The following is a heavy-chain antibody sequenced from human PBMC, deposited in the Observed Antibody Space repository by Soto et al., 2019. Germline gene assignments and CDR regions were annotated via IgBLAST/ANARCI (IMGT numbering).Heavy chain of an antibody. CDR2: IDPRDSNT. Sequence: GESLQSSRKGPGDSFSGSWLTSVRQKPGKGLEWMGRIDPRDSNTTYSPPFQGHVTLSADKTISTAYLQWSSLKASDTAIYYCASPYFYYSTGIQHWRQGTLVTVTS. D-gene: IGHD4-4*01. CDR3: ASPYFYYSTGIQH. CDR1: GDSFSGSW. V-gene: IGHV5-10-1*01. J-gene: IGHJ1*01.